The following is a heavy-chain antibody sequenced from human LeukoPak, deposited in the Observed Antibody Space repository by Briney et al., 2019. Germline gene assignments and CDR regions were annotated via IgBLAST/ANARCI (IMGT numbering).Heavy chain of an antibody. CDR3: AKKVGTTLGAFDI. CDR1: GFTVSSNY. Sequence: PGGSLRLSCAASGFTVSSNYMSWVRQAPGKGLEWVSAISGSGGSTYYADSVKGRFTISRDNSKNTLYLQMNSLRAEDTAVYYCAKKVGTTLGAFDIWGQGTMVTVSS. D-gene: IGHD1-26*01. J-gene: IGHJ3*02. CDR2: ISGSGGST. V-gene: IGHV3-23*01.